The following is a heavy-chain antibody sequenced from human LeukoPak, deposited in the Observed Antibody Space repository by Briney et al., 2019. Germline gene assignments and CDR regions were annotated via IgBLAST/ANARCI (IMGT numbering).Heavy chain of an antibody. V-gene: IGHV4-34*01. Sequence: SETLSLTCAVYGVSLSGYYWSWIRQPPGKGLESIGEINHSGNTNYNPSLKSRVTMSVDTSKNHFYVKLSSVTAADTAVYYCARQGSGSSYYYYTFPYWGQGTLVTVSS. J-gene: IGHJ4*02. CDR3: ARQGSGSSYYYYTFPY. D-gene: IGHD1-26*01. CDR2: INHSGNT. CDR1: GVSLSGYY.